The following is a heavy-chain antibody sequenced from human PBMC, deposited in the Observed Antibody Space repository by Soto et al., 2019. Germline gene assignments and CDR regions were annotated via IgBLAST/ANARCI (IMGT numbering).Heavy chain of an antibody. CDR1: GGSISSSSYY. CDR2: IYYSGST. D-gene: IGHD6-19*01. J-gene: IGHJ4*02. V-gene: IGHV4-39*01. Sequence: QLQLQESGPGLVKPSETLSLTCTVSGGSISSSSYYWGWIRQPPGKGLEWIGSIYYSGSTYYNPSLKSRVTISVDTSKNQFSLKLSSVTAADTAVYYCARPALYSSGWYEGYYFDYWGQGTLVTVSS. CDR3: ARPALYSSGWYEGYYFDY.